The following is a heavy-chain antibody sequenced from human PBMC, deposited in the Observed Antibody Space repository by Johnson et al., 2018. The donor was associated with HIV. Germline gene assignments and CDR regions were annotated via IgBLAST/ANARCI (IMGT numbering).Heavy chain of an antibody. CDR3: VRGRGELLGGAFDI. Sequence: VQLVESGGGVVQPGRSLRISCAASGFTFSNYAMHWVRQAPGKGLEWVAVLSYDGGNKYYADSVKGRFIISRDNSKNTLYLQMNSLRAEDAAMYYCVRGRGELLGGAFDIWGQGTMVTVSS. CDR2: LSYDGGNK. V-gene: IGHV3-30-3*01. J-gene: IGHJ3*02. D-gene: IGHD1-26*01. CDR1: GFTFSNYA.